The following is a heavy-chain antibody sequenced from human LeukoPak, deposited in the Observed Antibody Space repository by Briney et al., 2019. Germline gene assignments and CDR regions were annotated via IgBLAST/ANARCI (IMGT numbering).Heavy chain of an antibody. D-gene: IGHD3-10*01. CDR2: IYTSGST. CDR3: ARDSPLWFGELLSPLIAFDI. J-gene: IGHJ3*02. V-gene: IGHV4-4*07. CDR1: GGSISSYY. Sequence: KTSETLSLTGTVSGGSISSYYWSWIRQPAGKGLEWIGRIYTSGSTNYNPSLKSRVTMSVDTSKNQFSLKLSSVAAADTAVYYCARDSPLWFGELLSPLIAFDIWGQGTMVTVSS.